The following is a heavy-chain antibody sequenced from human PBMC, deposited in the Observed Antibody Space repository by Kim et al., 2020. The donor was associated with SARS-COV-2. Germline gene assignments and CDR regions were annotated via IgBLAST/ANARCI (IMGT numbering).Heavy chain of an antibody. Sequence: GGSLRLSCAASGFTFSTYSMNWVRQAPGKGLEWVSYISSGSTTIYYSDSVKGRFTISRDNAKNSLYLQMNSLRAEDTAVYYCARGCGGDCIRSDYWGQGTLVTISS. J-gene: IGHJ4*02. V-gene: IGHV3-48*04. CDR3: ARGCGGDCIRSDY. CDR1: GFTFSTYS. D-gene: IGHD2-21*02. CDR2: ISSGSTTI.